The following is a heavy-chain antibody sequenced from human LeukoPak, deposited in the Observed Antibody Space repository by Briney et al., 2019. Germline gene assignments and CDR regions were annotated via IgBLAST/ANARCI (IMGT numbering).Heavy chain of an antibody. V-gene: IGHV1-18*01. D-gene: IGHD5/OR15-5a*01. J-gene: IGHJ4*02. CDR3: ARGKASQSTNYFDY. CDR1: GYTFTIYG. CDR2: ISAYNGNT. Sequence: ASVKVSCKASGYTFTIYGISWVRQAPGQGLEWMGWISAYNGNTNYAQKLQGRVTMTPDTSTSTAYMELRSLRSDDTAVYYCARGKASQSTNYFDYWGQGTLVTVSS.